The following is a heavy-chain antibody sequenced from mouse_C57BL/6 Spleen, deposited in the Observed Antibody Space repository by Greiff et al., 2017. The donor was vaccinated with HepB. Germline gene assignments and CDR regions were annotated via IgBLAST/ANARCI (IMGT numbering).Heavy chain of an antibody. V-gene: IGHV2-5*01. CDR3: AKLPFITTASRGAMDY. D-gene: IGHD1-1*01. CDR2: IWRGGST. Sequence: QVHVKQSGPGLVQPSQSLSITCTVSGFSLTSYGVHWVRQSPGKGLEWLGVIWRGGSTDYNAAFMSRLSITKDNSTSQVFFKMNSLQADDTAIYYCAKLPFITTASRGAMDYWGQGTSVTVSS. CDR1: GFSLTSYG. J-gene: IGHJ4*01.